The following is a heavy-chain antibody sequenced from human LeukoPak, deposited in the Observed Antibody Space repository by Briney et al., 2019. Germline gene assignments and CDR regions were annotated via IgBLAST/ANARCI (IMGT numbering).Heavy chain of an antibody. CDR3: AKERDSLDTSGSPYDY. J-gene: IGHJ4*02. CDR1: GFTFSDNY. V-gene: IGHV3-66*01. D-gene: IGHD3-22*01. CDR2: IYSGGST. Sequence: GGSLRLSCAASGFTFSDNYMSWVRQAPGKGLEWVSVIYSGGSTNYADSVKGRFTISRDNSKNTLYLQMNSLRADDTAVYYCAKERDSLDTSGSPYDYWGQGTLVTVSS.